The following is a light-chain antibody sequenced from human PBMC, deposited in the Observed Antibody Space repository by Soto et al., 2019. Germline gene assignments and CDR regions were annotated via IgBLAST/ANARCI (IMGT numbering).Light chain of an antibody. Sequence: QSVLTQPPSVSGTPGQTVSISCCGRSSSIGSNYVYWYQQLPGTAPRLLMYRADQRPSGVPDRFSGSKSGTSASLAIGGLRSEDEADYYCAAWDDTLSGLVFGGGTKLTVL. V-gene: IGLV1-47*01. CDR1: SSSIGSNY. CDR2: RAD. CDR3: AAWDDTLSGLV. J-gene: IGLJ2*01.